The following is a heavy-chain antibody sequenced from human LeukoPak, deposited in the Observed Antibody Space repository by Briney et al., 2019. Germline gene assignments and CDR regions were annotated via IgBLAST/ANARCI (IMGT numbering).Heavy chain of an antibody. Sequence: SETLSVTCTVSGGSISSSSYYWSWIRQPPGKGLEWIGEINHSGSTNYNPSLKSRVTISVDTSKNQFSLKLSSVTAADTAVYYCARYKAPALERFGYCSGGSCPGGAFDIWGQGAMVTVSS. CDR2: INHSGST. CDR1: GGSISSSSYY. CDR3: ARYKAPALERFGYCSGGSCPGGAFDI. V-gene: IGHV4-39*07. D-gene: IGHD2-15*01. J-gene: IGHJ3*02.